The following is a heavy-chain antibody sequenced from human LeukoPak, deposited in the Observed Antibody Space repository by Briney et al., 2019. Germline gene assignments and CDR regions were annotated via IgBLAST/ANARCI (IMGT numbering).Heavy chain of an antibody. Sequence: SETLSLTCAVYGGSFSGYYWSWIRQPPGKGLEWIGEINHSGSTNYNPSLKSRVTISVEKSKKQFSLKLSSVTAADTAAYYCARHSRSYYGSGSYYFDYWGQGTLVTVSS. CDR2: INHSGST. V-gene: IGHV4-34*01. D-gene: IGHD3-10*01. CDR1: GGSFSGYY. J-gene: IGHJ4*02. CDR3: ARHSRSYYGSGSYYFDY.